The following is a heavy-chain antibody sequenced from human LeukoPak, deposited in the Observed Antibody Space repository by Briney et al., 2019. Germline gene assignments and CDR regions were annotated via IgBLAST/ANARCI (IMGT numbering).Heavy chain of an antibody. CDR2: IRYDGSNK. V-gene: IGHV3-30*02. CDR3: TTDSNSGYSSSWYGGWYGSYYYYMDV. Sequence: GGSLRLSCAASGFTFSSYGMHWVRQAPGKGLEWVAFIRYDGSNKYYADSVKGRFTISRDNSKNTLYLQMNSLKTEDTAVYYCTTDSNSGYSSSWYGGWYGSYYYYMDVWGKGTTVTVSS. D-gene: IGHD6-13*01. CDR1: GFTFSSYG. J-gene: IGHJ6*03.